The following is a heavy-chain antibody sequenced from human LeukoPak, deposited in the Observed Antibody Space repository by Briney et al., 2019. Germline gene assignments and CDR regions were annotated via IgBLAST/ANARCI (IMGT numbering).Heavy chain of an antibody. J-gene: IGHJ2*01. Sequence: SETLSLTCSVSGGSFSSRSNYWGWIRQPPGKGLEWIGSIYFSGSTYYSPSLKSRVTISVDTSKSQFSLKLDSVTAADTAVYYCAKRRGDVGYFDLWGRGALVTVSS. V-gene: IGHV4-39*01. CDR2: IYFSGST. CDR1: GGSFSSRSNY. D-gene: IGHD2-21*02. CDR3: AKRRGDVGYFDL.